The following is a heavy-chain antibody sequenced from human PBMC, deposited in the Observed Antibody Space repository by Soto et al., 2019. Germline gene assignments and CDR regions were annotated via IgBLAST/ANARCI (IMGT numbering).Heavy chain of an antibody. V-gene: IGHV1-69*02. Sequence: QVQLVQSGAEVKKPGSSVKVSCKASGDTFNFYTINWVRQAPGLGLEWMGRFNPILSFSNSALKFQGRVTLTADKSTSTAYMVLSGLRAEDTAIYYCATSFGSGSRAFDYWGQGALVTVSS. J-gene: IGHJ4*02. CDR3: ATSFGSGSRAFDY. CDR2: FNPILSFS. D-gene: IGHD3-10*01. CDR1: GDTFNFYT.